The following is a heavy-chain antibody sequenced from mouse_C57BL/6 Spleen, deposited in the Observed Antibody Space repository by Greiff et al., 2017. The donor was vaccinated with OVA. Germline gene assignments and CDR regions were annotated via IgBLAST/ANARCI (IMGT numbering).Heavy chain of an antibody. CDR2: IYPGSGST. CDR1: GYTFTSYW. J-gene: IGHJ4*01. Sequence: QVQLQQPGAELVKPGASVKMSCKASGYTFTSYWITWVKQRPGQGLEWIGDIYPGSGSTNYTEKFKSKATLTIDTSSSTAYMQLSSLTSEDSAVYYCARSDDLYAMGDWGKGTSVTVAS. V-gene: IGHV1-55*01. CDR3: ARSDDLYAMGD. D-gene: IGHD2-3*01.